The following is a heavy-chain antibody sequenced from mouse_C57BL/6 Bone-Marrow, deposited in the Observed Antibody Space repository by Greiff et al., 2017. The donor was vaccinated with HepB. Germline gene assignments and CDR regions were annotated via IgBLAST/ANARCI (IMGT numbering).Heavy chain of an antibody. J-gene: IGHJ3*01. V-gene: IGHV1-62-2*01. CDR1: GYTFTEYT. D-gene: IGHD2-4*01. CDR3: ARHEPIYYDYDAWFAY. Sequence: LVKPGASVKLSCKASGYTFTEYTIHWVKQRSGQGLEWTGWFYPGSGSIKYNEKFKDKATLTADKSSSTVYMELSRLTSEDSAVYFCARHEPIYYDYDAWFAYWGQGTLVTVSA. CDR2: FYPGSGSI.